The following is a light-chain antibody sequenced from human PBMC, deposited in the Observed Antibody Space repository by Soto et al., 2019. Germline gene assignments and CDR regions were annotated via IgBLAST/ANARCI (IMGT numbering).Light chain of an antibody. Sequence: EIVLTQSPGTLSLSTGERATLSCRAIQSVSSSYLAWYQQKPGQAPRLLIHAASSRATGIPDRISGSGSGTDFTLTISRLKPEDFVVYYCQQYGSSPPCTFGQGTRLEIK. CDR1: QSVSSSY. CDR2: AAS. J-gene: IGKJ5*01. CDR3: QQYGSSPPCT. V-gene: IGKV3-20*01.